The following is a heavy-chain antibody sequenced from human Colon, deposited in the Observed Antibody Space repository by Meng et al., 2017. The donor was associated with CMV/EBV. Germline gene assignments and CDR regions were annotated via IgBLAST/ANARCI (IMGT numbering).Heavy chain of an antibody. CDR2: IRSKTDGGTT. D-gene: IGHD3-22*01. V-gene: IGHV3-15*01. CDR1: GFIFSDHN. J-gene: IGHJ4*02. CDR3: TTIPPYDTSGPKSY. Sequence: GGSLRLSCATFGFIFSDHNINWVRQAPGKGLEWVGHIRSKTDGGTTDYAAAVKGRFTISRDDSKNTLYLQMKSLKTEDTAVYYCTTIPPYDTSGPKSYWGQGTLVTVSS.